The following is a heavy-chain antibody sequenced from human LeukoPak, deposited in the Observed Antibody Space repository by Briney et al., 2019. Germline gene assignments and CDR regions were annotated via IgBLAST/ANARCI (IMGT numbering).Heavy chain of an antibody. Sequence: ASVKVSCKASGYTFTCYYMHWVRQAPGQGREWMGWINPNSGGTNYAQKFQGRVTMTRDTSISTAYMELSRLRSDDTAVYYCARPQGPAYYYDSSGYYSDYYYGMDVWGQGTTVTVSS. V-gene: IGHV1-2*02. CDR1: GYTFTCYY. D-gene: IGHD3-22*01. J-gene: IGHJ6*02. CDR3: ARPQGPAYYYDSSGYYSDYYYGMDV. CDR2: INPNSGGT.